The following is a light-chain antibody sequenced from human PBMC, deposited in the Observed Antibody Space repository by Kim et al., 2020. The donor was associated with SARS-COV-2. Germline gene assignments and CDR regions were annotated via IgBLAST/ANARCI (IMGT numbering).Light chain of an antibody. V-gene: IGKV1D-13*01. CDR2: DAS. CDR3: QQFSQFPYT. J-gene: IGKJ2*01. Sequence: SESVGHRVTIACRASQGVNNALPWYQQKPGRAPNLLIYDASGLESGVPSRFSGSGFGTDFTLTISSLQPEDSATYFCQQFSQFPYTFGQGTKLEI. CDR1: QGVNNA.